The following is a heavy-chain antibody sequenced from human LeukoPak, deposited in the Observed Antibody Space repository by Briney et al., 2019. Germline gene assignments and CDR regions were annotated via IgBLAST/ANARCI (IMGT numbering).Heavy chain of an antibody. J-gene: IGHJ4*02. CDR2: ISYDGSNK. Sequence: PGGSLRLSCAASGFTFSSYAMHWVRQAPGKGLEWVAVISYDGSNKYYADSVKGRFTISRDNSKNTLYLQMNSLRAEDTAVYYCARQRTVVTPEFFDFWGQGTLVIVSS. CDR1: GFTFSSYA. D-gene: IGHD4-23*01. CDR3: ARQRTVVTPEFFDF. V-gene: IGHV3-30*04.